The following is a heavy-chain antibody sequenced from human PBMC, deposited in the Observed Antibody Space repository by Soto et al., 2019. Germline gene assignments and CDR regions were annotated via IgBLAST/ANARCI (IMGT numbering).Heavy chain of an antibody. CDR2: MNPNSGNT. CDR1: GYTFTIYD. Sequence: ASVKVSCKASGYTFTIYDINWVRQATGQGLEWMGWMNPNSGNTGYAQKFQGRVTMTRNTSISTAYMELSSLRAEDTAVYYCAKDQGSSWDYGMDVWGQGTTVTVSS. V-gene: IGHV1-8*01. J-gene: IGHJ6*02. CDR3: AKDQGSSWDYGMDV. D-gene: IGHD6-6*01.